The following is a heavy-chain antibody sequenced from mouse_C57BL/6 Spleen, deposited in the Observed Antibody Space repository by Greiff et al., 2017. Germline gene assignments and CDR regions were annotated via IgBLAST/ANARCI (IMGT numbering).Heavy chain of an antibody. CDR1: GFTFSSYA. Sequence: EVNVVESGGGLVKPGGSLKLSCAASGFTFSSYAMSWVRQTPEKRLEWVATISDGGSYTYYPDNVKGRFTISRDNAKNNLYLQMSHLKSEDTAMYYCATYGNYYAMDYWGQGTSVTVSS. CDR3: ATYGNYYAMDY. J-gene: IGHJ4*01. V-gene: IGHV5-4*03. D-gene: IGHD2-1*01. CDR2: ISDGGSYT.